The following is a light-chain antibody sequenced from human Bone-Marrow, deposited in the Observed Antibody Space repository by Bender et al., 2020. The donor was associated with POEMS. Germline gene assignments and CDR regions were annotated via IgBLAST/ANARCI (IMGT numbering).Light chain of an antibody. J-gene: IGLJ2*01. CDR2: EVN. CDR1: SSDVGDFNV. CDR3: SSYTTSSSLDVV. Sequence: QSALTQPASVSGSPGQSITISCTGTSSDVGDFNVVSWYQQYPGEAPKLMIYEVNKRPSGVSNRFSGSKSGNTASLTISGLQAEDEADYYCSSYTTSSSLDVVFGGGTKLTVL. V-gene: IGLV2-14*02.